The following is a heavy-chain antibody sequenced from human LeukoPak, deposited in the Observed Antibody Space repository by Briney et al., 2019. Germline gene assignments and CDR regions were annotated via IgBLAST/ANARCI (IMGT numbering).Heavy chain of an antibody. Sequence: GGSLRLSCAASGFTFSSYGMHWVRQAPGKGLEWVSSIRGSGDGSYSADSVRGRFTISRDNSKNTLYVQMNSLRVEDTAIYYCAKARSGWYLFESWGQGTLVTVSS. CDR2: IRGSGDGS. J-gene: IGHJ4*02. CDR3: AKARSGWYLFES. CDR1: GFTFSSYG. D-gene: IGHD6-19*01. V-gene: IGHV3-23*01.